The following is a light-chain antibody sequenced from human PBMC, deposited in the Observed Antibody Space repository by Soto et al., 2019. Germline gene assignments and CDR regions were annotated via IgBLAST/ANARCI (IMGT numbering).Light chain of an antibody. V-gene: IGKV1-12*01. Sequence: DIPMTQSPSSVSASVGDSVTITCRASQGISSCLAWYQQKPVKAPKLLISAASRLPSGVPSRFSGSGYGTDFTITISSLQPEDFASYYCQQANSFPFTFGPGTKVDIK. CDR3: QQANSFPFT. CDR1: QGISSC. CDR2: AAS. J-gene: IGKJ3*01.